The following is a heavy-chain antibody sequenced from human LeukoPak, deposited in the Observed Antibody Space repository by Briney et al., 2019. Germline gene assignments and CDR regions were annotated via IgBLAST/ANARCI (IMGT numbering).Heavy chain of an antibody. V-gene: IGHV1-2*02. CDR1: GYTFTGYY. J-gene: IGHJ6*03. Sequence: AASVKVSCKASGYTFTGYYMHWVRQAPGQGLEWMGWINPNSGGTNYAQKFQGRVTMTRDTSISTAYMELSRLRSDDTAVYYCAREPLNYDILTLYYYYYYMDVWGKGTTVTVSS. CDR2: INPNSGGT. CDR3: AREPLNYDILTLYYYYYYMDV. D-gene: IGHD3-9*01.